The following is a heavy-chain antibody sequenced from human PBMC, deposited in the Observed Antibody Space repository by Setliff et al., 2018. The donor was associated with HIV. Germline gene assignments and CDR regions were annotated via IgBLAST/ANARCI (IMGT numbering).Heavy chain of an antibody. D-gene: IGHD3-22*01. CDR1: GFAFSHYW. CDR2: ITNDVSAT. J-gene: IGHJ4*02. CDR3: ARLDFFDSSTYPPYDS. V-gene: IGHV3-74*01. Sequence: GSLRLSCAASGFTSGFAFSHYWMHWVRQVPGKGLVWVSRITNDVSATTYADFVKGRFTISRDNAKNSLFLQMNSLRAEDTAMYYCARLDFFDSSTYPPYDSWGQGTLVTVSS.